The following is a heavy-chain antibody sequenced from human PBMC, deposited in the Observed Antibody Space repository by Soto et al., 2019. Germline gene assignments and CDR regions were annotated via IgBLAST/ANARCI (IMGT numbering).Heavy chain of an antibody. CDR1: GFTFSDYW. V-gene: IGHV3-7*05. J-gene: IGHJ4*02. D-gene: IGHD3-10*01. Sequence: EVQLVESGGGLVQPGGSLRLSCAASGFTFSDYWMSWVRLAPGKGLECVANIKRDGSEKYYVDPVKGRFTISRDNAKNSLYLQMNSLRAEDTAVYYCATSMGRGGNDYWGQGTLVTVSS. CDR2: IKRDGSEK. CDR3: ATSMGRGGNDY.